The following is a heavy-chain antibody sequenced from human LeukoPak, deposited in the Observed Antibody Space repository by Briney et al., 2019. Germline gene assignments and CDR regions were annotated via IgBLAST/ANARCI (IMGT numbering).Heavy chain of an antibody. V-gene: IGHV1-2*02. J-gene: IGHJ5*02. CDR2: INPNSGGT. Sequence: ASVKVSCKASGYTFTGYHMHWVRQAPGQGLEWMGWINPNSGGTNYAQKFQGRVTMTRDTSISTAYMELSRLRSDDTAVYYCARLDIVVVPAALVWFDPWGQGTLVTVSS. D-gene: IGHD2-2*03. CDR3: ARLDIVVVPAALVWFDP. CDR1: GYTFTGYH.